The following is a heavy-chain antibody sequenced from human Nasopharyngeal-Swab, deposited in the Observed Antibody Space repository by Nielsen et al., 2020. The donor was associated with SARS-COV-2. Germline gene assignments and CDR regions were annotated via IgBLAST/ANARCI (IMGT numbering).Heavy chain of an antibody. CDR2: INHSGSP. D-gene: IGHD3-22*01. CDR3: ARRDSPGGFDP. J-gene: IGHJ5*02. V-gene: IGHV4-34*01. CDR1: GGSFSSYY. Sequence: SESLSLTCAVYGGSFSSYYWSWIRQPPGKGLEWIGEINHSGSPNYNPSLKSPVTISVDTSKNQFSLKLSSVTAADPTVYYWARRDSPGGFDPWGQGTLVTVSS.